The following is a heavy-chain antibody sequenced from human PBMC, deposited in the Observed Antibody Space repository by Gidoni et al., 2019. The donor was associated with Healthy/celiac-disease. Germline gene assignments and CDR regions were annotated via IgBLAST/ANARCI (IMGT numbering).Heavy chain of an antibody. V-gene: IGHV1-69*01. Sequence: QVQLVQSGAEVQKPASSVQVSCQASACTSSSYACSGLRQAPGQGPEWMAGIIPIFGTANYAQKCQGRVTITADEPTSTAYMELSSLRSEDTAVYYCARGFVVVPAASSGDYYYGMDVWGQGTTVTVSS. D-gene: IGHD2-2*01. CDR1: ACTSSSYA. CDR2: IIPIFGTA. J-gene: IGHJ6*02. CDR3: ARGFVVVPAASSGDYYYGMDV.